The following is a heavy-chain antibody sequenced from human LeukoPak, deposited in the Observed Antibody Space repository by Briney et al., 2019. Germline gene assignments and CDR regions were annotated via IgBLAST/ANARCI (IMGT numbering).Heavy chain of an antibody. CDR3: ARGSTGA. J-gene: IGHJ6*02. Sequence: GGSLGLSCVVSGFTFSSSWMSWVRQAPGKGLEWAANIKQDGSEKYYVDSVKGRFTISRDNAKNSLYLQMNSLRAEDTAVYYCARGSTGAWGQGTTVTVSS. V-gene: IGHV3-7*05. CDR2: IKQDGSEK. CDR1: GFTFSSSW.